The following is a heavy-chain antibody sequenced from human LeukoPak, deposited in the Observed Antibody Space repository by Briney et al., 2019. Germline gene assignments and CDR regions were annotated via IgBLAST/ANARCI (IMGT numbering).Heavy chain of an antibody. CDR3: VRVNDYGDRNLYYFGY. CDR2: INSDGSST. D-gene: IGHD4-17*01. Sequence: GGSLRLSCAASGITFSSYWMHWVRQAPGKGLVWVSRINSDGSSTSYADSVKGRFTISRDNAKNTLYLQMNSLRVEDTAVYYCVRVNDYGDRNLYYFGYWGQGTLVTVSS. V-gene: IGHV3-74*01. J-gene: IGHJ4*02. CDR1: GITFSSYW.